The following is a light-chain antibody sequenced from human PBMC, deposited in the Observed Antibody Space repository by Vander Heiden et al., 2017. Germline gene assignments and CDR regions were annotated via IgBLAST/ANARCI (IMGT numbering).Light chain of an antibody. CDR2: GAS. CDR3: QGDCRSGWT. CDR1: QSVSSNY. J-gene: IGKJ1*01. V-gene: IGKV3-20*01. Sequence: DIVLTQSPATLPLSPGERAPLSCRASQSVSSNYLAWYQQKPGQAPRLLMYGASITDIGIPDRFSGSGSGTDFTLIIRRLEPEDFAVYYCQGDCRSGWTFGRGTRVE.